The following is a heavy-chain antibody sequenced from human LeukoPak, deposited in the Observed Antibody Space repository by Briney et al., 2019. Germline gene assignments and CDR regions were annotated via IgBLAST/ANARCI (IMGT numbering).Heavy chain of an antibody. D-gene: IGHD3-16*02. CDR2: IYPGDSDT. V-gene: IGHV5-51*01. CDR1: GYSFTSYW. Sequence: GESLKISCRGSGYSFTSYWIGWVRQMPGKGLEWMGIIYPGDSDTRYSPSFQGQVTISADKSISTAYLQWSSLKASDSAMYYCARNLWGSYRAFDYWGQGTLVTVSS. CDR3: ARNLWGSYRAFDY. J-gene: IGHJ4*02.